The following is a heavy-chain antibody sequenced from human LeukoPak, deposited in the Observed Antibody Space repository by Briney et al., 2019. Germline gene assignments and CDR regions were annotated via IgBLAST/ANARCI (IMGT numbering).Heavy chain of an antibody. CDR1: GFTFSRAA. V-gene: IGHV3-23*01. CDR2: ISVGGGNT. CDR3: ARHQENYYDSSGGIEYFQH. Sequence: GGSLRRSSAAPGFTFSRAAMSWVRQAPGKGLEWVSSISVGGGNTFYTDSVKGRFTISRYDSKNTVFLQMNSLRDEDTAVYYCARHQENYYDSSGGIEYFQHWGPGTLVTVSS. J-gene: IGHJ1*01. D-gene: IGHD3-22*01.